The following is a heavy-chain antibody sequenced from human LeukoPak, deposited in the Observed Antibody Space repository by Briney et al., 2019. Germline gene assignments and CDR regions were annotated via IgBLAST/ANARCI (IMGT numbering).Heavy chain of an antibody. Sequence: PGGSLRLSCAASGFTFSSYGMHWVRQAPGKGPEWVAVISYDGSNEYYADSVKGRFTISRDNSKNTLYLQMNSLRAEDTAVYYCAKELIAAAAGNTDAFDIWGQGTMVTVSS. CDR2: ISYDGSNE. D-gene: IGHD6-13*01. CDR3: AKELIAAAAGNTDAFDI. CDR1: GFTFSSYG. V-gene: IGHV3-30*18. J-gene: IGHJ3*02.